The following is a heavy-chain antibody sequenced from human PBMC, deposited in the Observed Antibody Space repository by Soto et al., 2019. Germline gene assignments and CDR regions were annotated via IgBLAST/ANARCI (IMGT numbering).Heavy chain of an antibody. V-gene: IGHV1-69*12. D-gene: IGHD3-9*01. Sequence: QVQLVQSGAEVKKPGSSVKVSCKTSGGDFKNYGVSWVRQAPGQGLEWMGGIVPVFGSAKYGQIFQGRVTITADDLTSTTYMELSGLKPEDTAIYYCAREIAGTGFPFWGQGTLVIVSS. CDR3: AREIAGTGFPF. CDR2: IVPVFGSA. J-gene: IGHJ4*02. CDR1: GGDFKNYG.